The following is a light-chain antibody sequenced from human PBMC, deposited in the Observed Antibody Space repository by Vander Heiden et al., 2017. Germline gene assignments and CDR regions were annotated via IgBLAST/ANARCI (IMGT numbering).Light chain of an antibody. CDR3: QSADSSGADVV. V-gene: IGLV3-25*03. J-gene: IGLJ2*01. Sequence: SYELTQPPSVSVSPGPTARITCSGDALPKQYAFWYQQKPGQAPVLVMYEDSERSSGIPDRFSGSSSGTTVTLTISGVQAEDEADYYCQSADSSGADVVFGGGTKLTVL. CDR2: EDS. CDR1: ALPKQY.